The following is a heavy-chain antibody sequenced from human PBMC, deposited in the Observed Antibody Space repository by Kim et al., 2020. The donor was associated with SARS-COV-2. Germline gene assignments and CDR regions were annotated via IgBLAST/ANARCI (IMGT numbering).Heavy chain of an antibody. CDR1: GYSFTSYW. J-gene: IGHJ4*02. Sequence: GESLKISCKGSGYSFTSYWIGWVRQMPGKGLEWMGIIYPGDSDTRYSPSFQGQVTISADKSISTAYLQWSSLKASDTAMYYCARLSPWIAVPTIIDYWGQGTLVTVSS. CDR3: ARLSPWIAVPTIIDY. D-gene: IGHD6-19*01. V-gene: IGHV5-51*01. CDR2: IYPGDSDT.